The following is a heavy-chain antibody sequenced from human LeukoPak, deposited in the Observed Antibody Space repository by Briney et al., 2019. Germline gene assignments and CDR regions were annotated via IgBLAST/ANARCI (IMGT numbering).Heavy chain of an antibody. Sequence: GGSLRLSCAASGFTFSSYSMNWVRQAPGKGLEWVAVISYDASNDYYAESVKGRFTISRDNSKNTLYLQMNSLRQEDTAVYSCARDRLATPTLKYSGSSCADWGQGTLVTVSS. CDR2: ISYDASND. V-gene: IGHV3-30*03. J-gene: IGHJ4*02. CDR1: GFTFSSYS. D-gene: IGHD5-12*01. CDR3: ARDRLATPTLKYSGSSCAD.